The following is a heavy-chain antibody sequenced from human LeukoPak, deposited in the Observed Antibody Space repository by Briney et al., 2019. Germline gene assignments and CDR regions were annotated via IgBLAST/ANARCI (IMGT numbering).Heavy chain of an antibody. CDR3: VTDQTGRHPYFFDY. J-gene: IGHJ4*02. V-gene: IGHV3-7*01. D-gene: IGHD3-10*01. CDR2: IREDGSEI. CDR1: GLNFSTYW. Sequence: GGSLRLSCAASGLNFSTYWMTWVRQVLGKGLEWVANIREDGSEIYYVDAVKGRFSISRDNAKTSLYLQMNNLSVADTAVYYCVTDQTGRHPYFFDYWGQGTLVTVSS.